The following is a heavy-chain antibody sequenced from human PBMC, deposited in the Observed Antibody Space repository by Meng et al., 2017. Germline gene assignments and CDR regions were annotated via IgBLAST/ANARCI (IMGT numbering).Heavy chain of an antibody. J-gene: IGHJ4*02. CDR1: GFSFWSWW. V-gene: IGHV3-74*01. CDR3: LGEAARSDY. Sequence: EVPVLVSRGGIVPLAGSVCVCSVGSGFSFWSWWMDGMRQASGKRMVSGARTSGDRSLTNYADSVEGRFNIYRDNAKNTVYVQMTSVSPEETGVYFCLGEAARSDYWGQGSLVTVSS. CDR2: TSGDRSLT.